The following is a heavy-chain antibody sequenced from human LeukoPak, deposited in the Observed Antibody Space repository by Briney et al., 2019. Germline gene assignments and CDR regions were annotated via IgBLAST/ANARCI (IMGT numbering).Heavy chain of an antibody. CDR2: IYYSGST. J-gene: IGHJ4*02. CDR1: GGPISSYY. Sequence: SETLSLTCTVSGGPISSYYWSWIRQPPGKGLEWIGYIYYSGSTNYNPSLKSRVTISVDTSKNQFSLKLSSVTAADTAVYYCARHQPRQWLQHFDYWGQGTLVTVSS. D-gene: IGHD6-19*01. CDR3: ARHQPRQWLQHFDY. V-gene: IGHV4-59*08.